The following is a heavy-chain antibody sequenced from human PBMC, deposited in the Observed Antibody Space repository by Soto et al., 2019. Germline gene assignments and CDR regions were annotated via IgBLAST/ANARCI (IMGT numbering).Heavy chain of an antibody. CDR2: IRNKANSYST. CDR1: GFTFSDHY. Sequence: PGGSLRLSCAASGFTFSDHYMDWVRQAPGKGLEWVGRIRNKANSYSTLYAASVKGRFTISRDDSRTSLSLQMNSLKTEDTAVYYCARLPPSHYYDSSGYYYGEYFQHWGQGTLVTVSS. J-gene: IGHJ1*01. CDR3: ARLPPSHYYDSSGYYYGEYFQH. V-gene: IGHV3-72*01. D-gene: IGHD3-22*01.